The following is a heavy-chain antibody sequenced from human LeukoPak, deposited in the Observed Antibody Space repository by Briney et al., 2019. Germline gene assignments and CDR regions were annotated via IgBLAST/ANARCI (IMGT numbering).Heavy chain of an antibody. CDR2: IYYSGST. D-gene: IGHD1-20*01. Sequence: SETLSLTCTVSGGSVSSGSYYWSWIRQPPGKGREWIGYIYYSGSTNYNPSLKSRVTISVDTSKNQFSLKLSSVTAADTAVYYCARGVTGTTGDWGQGTLVTVSS. V-gene: IGHV4-61*01. CDR3: ARGVTGTTGD. J-gene: IGHJ4*02. CDR1: GGSVSSGSYY.